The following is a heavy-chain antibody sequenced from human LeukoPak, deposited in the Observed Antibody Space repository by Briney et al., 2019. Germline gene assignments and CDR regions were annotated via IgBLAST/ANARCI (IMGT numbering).Heavy chain of an antibody. Sequence: SETLSLTCTVSGGSIISSNYYWGWIRQPPGKGLEWIASIYYSGSTHYNPSLKSRVTISVDTSRNQFSLKLSSVTAADTAVYYCARQGVIVRAGEGDFDYWGQGTLVTVSS. J-gene: IGHJ4*02. CDR3: ARQGVIVRAGEGDFDY. CDR2: IYYSGST. D-gene: IGHD1-26*01. V-gene: IGHV4-39*01. CDR1: GGSIISSNYY.